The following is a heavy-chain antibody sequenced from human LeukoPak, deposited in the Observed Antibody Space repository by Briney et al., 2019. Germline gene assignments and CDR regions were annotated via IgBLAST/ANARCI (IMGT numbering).Heavy chain of an antibody. Sequence: SETLSLTCTVSGSSISSYYWSWIRQPPGKGLEWIGYIYYSGSTNYNPSLKSRVTISVDTSKNQFSLKLSSVTAADTAVYYCAAQYYDFWSGPLYYFDYWGQGTLVTVSS. CDR2: IYYSGST. J-gene: IGHJ4*02. D-gene: IGHD3-3*01. V-gene: IGHV4-59*01. CDR3: AAQYYDFWSGPLYYFDY. CDR1: GSSISSYY.